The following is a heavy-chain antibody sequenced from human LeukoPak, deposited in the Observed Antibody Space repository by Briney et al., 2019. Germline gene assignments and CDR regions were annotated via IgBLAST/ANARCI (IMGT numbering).Heavy chain of an antibody. CDR2: ISSNGGST. D-gene: IGHD2-2*01. Sequence: GGSRRLSCAASGFTFSSYAMHWVRQAPGKGLEYVSAISSNGGSTYYANSVKGRFTISRDNSKNTLYLQMGSLRAEDMAVYYCARSPFIVVVPAPPVDIWGQGTMVTVSS. CDR1: GFTFSSYA. V-gene: IGHV3-64*01. J-gene: IGHJ3*02. CDR3: ARSPFIVVVPAPPVDI.